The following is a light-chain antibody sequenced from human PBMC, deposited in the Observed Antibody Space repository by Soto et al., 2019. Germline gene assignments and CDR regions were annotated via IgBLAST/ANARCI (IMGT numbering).Light chain of an antibody. Sequence: SYELTQPPSVSVSPGQTASITCSGDKLGDKYACWYQQKPGQSPVLVIYQDSKRPSGIPERFSGSNSGNTATLTISGTQAMDEADYYCQAWDSSTGVFGGGTSSPS. CDR2: QDS. V-gene: IGLV3-1*01. CDR3: QAWDSSTGV. CDR1: KLGDKY. J-gene: IGLJ2*01.